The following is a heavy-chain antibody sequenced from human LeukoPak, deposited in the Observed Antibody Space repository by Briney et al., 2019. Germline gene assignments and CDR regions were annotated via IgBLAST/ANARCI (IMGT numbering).Heavy chain of an antibody. J-gene: IGHJ4*02. D-gene: IGHD3-10*01. CDR3: ARLVRGIYDYFDY. CDR2: VYYTGST. CDR1: GGSISSNGYY. Sequence: SETLSLTCTVSGGSISSNGYYWGWIRQPPGKGLEWVGTVYYTGSTYYNPSLMSRVTISVDTSKNQFSLKLSSVTAADTAVYYCARLVRGIYDYFDYWGQGTLVTVSS. V-gene: IGHV4-39*07.